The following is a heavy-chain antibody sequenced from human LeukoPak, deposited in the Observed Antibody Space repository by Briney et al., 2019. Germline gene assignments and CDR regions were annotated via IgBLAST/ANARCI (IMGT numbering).Heavy chain of an antibody. CDR3: ASAPFVYGPNRFDY. J-gene: IGHJ4*02. CDR2: MYHTESA. V-gene: IGHV4-59*08. CDR1: GASITGYY. D-gene: IGHD3-10*01. Sequence: SETMSLTCNVSGASITGYYWTWLRQSPGKGLEGIGYMYHTESANYHPSLKSRVTISIDTSKNQVSLEMRSVTAADTAVYYCASAPFVYGPNRFDYWGQGTLVTVSS.